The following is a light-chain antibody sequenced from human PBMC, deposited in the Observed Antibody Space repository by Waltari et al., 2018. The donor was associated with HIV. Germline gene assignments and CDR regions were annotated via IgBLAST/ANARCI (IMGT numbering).Light chain of an antibody. CDR1: SSDIEPYNY. Sequence: QSALTQPASVSGSPGQSISISCTGTSSDIEPYNYVSWYQQHAGKAPKLLIYQVSHLPSGVSDRFSGSKSGSTASLTISGLQANDEAHYYCSSFTITSTVIFGGGTRLTVL. CDR3: SSFTITSTVI. CDR2: QVS. V-gene: IGLV2-14*03. J-gene: IGLJ2*01.